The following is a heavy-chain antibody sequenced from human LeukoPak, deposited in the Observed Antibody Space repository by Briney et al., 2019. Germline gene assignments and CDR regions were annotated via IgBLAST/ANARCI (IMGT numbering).Heavy chain of an antibody. CDR2: INPNSGGP. V-gene: IGHV1-2*02. CDR3: ARGEADIVVVPAAIIRDF. J-gene: IGHJ4*02. CDR1: GYTFTGCY. Sequence: GASVKVSCKASGYTFTGCYIHWVRQAPGQGLEWMGWINPNSGGPHYAQKFQGRVTMTRDTSISTAYMELSSLRSDDTAVYYCARGEADIVVVPAAIIRDFWGQGTLVTVSS. D-gene: IGHD2-2*01.